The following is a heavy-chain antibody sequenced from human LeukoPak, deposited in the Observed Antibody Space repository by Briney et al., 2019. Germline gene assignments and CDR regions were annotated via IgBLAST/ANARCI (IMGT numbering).Heavy chain of an antibody. Sequence: GGSLRLSCAASGFTFSSYAMSWVRQAPGKGLEWVSLISGSGGTTYYADSVKGRFTISRDTSKNSLSLQMNNLRADDTAVYYCAKEADNRGLYVDFWGQGTLVTLHS. V-gene: IGHV3-23*01. CDR1: GFTFSSYA. CDR3: AKEADNRGLYVDF. D-gene: IGHD1-14*01. J-gene: IGHJ4*02. CDR2: ISGSGGTT.